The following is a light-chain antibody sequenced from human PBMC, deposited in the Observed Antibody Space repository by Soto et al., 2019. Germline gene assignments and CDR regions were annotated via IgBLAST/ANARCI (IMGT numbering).Light chain of an antibody. J-gene: IGLJ3*02. CDR2: DTN. Sequence: QTVVTQEPSLTVSPGGTVTLTCGSNTGTVTSSHYPYWFQQKPGQPPRTLIFDTNNRHSWTPARFSASLLGGKAALTLSGAQPEEEADYYCLLSLSGARVFGGGTKLTVL. CDR1: TGTVTSSHY. CDR3: LLSLSGARV. V-gene: IGLV7-46*01.